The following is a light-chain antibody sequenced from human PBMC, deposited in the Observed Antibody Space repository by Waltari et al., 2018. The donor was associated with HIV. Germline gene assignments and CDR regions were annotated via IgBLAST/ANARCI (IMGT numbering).Light chain of an antibody. CDR3: ATWDDSLNGWA. CDR1: NSNTGDNY. Sequence: QSVMTQPPSASGTRGQGVTISCSGRNSNTGDNYAYWYHPLPGKAPKLLIETNKQRPAGVPVRISCSKSGTSASLAISELRSDDEADYYCATWDDSLNGWAFGGGTKLTVL. V-gene: IGLV1-47*01. J-gene: IGLJ3*02. CDR2: TNK.